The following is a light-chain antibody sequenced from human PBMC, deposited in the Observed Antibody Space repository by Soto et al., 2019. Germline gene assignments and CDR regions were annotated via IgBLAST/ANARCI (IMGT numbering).Light chain of an antibody. CDR2: ENK. J-gene: IGLJ3*02. V-gene: IGLV1-51*02. CDR3: GTWDNSLSAGV. CDR1: SSNIGNNY. Sequence: QSVLTQPPSVSAAPGQTVTISCSGSSSNIGNNYVSWYQQLPGAAPKLLIYENKKRPSGIPDRFSGSKSGTSATLGITGLQTGDEADYYCGTWDNSLSAGVFGGGTKLTVL.